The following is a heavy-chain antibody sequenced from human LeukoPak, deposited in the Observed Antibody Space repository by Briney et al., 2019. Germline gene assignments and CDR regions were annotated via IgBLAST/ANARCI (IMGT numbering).Heavy chain of an antibody. Sequence: PSETLSLTCAVSSDSFGAYYWSWIRQSPGKGLEWIGEINHRGNSNYNPSLRSRLSISMDTSKRQVSLHLTSVTAADTAVYFCARGVSLLLVGSTHRGGFDYWGQGTLVTVSS. CDR2: INHRGNS. CDR3: ARGVSLLLVGSTHRGGFDY. J-gene: IGHJ4*02. CDR1: SDSFGAYY. V-gene: IGHV4-34*01. D-gene: IGHD1-26*01.